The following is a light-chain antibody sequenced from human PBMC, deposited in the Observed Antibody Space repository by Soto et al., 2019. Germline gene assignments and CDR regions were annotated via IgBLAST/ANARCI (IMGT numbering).Light chain of an antibody. J-gene: IGLJ1*01. CDR1: SGSIASNY. V-gene: IGLV6-57*04. CDR3: QSYYRSSYV. Sequence: NFMLTQPHSVSESPGKTVTISCTRSSGSIASNYVQWYQQRPGSAPTTVIYEDNQRPSGVPDRFSGSIDSSSNSASLTISGLKTEDEADYYCQSYYRSSYVFGTWTKVTVL. CDR2: EDN.